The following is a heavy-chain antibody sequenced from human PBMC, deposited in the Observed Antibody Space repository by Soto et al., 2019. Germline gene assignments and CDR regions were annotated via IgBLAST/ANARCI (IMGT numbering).Heavy chain of an antibody. Sequence: EVQLVESGGGLVKPGGSLRVSCAASGFTFSNTWMNWVRQAPGKGLEWVGRIKSKTDGGTTDYAAPVEGRFTISRDDSKNTLYLQMNSLKIEDTAVYYCATDIKWEFFYCGQGTLVTVSS. CDR1: GFTFSNTW. V-gene: IGHV3-15*07. J-gene: IGHJ4*02. D-gene: IGHD1-26*01. CDR3: ATDIKWEFFY. CDR2: IKSKTDGGTT.